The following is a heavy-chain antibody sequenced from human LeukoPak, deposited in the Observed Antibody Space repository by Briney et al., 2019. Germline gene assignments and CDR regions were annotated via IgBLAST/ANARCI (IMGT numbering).Heavy chain of an antibody. CDR2: ISTYNGDT. V-gene: IGHV1-18*01. J-gene: IGHJ4*02. D-gene: IGHD3-16*01. CDR1: GYTFTSYG. Sequence: SVKVSCKASGYTFTSYGISWVRQAPGQGLEWMGWISTYNGDTNYAQKLQGRVTMTTDTSTNTAYMELRSLRSDDTAVYYCAREGLGELTLDYWGQGTLVTVSS. CDR3: AREGLGELTLDY.